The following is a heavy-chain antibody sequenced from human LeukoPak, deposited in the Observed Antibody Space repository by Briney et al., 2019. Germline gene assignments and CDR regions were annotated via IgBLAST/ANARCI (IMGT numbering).Heavy chain of an antibody. V-gene: IGHV1-2*02. Sequence: ASVRVSCKASGYTFSGYYIHWVRQAPGQGLEWRGWINPSGGGTKYAQKFQGRVTMTRDTSISTAYMDLSTLTSDDTAVYFRARRYCSGGSCYPDYWGQGTLVTVSS. CDR1: GYTFSGYY. CDR3: ARRYCSGGSCYPDY. CDR2: INPSGGGT. J-gene: IGHJ4*02. D-gene: IGHD2-15*01.